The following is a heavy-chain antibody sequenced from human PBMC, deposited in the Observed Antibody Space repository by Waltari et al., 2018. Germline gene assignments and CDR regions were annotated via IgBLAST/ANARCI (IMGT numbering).Heavy chain of an antibody. CDR3: ARAAAPGKGAHWFDP. V-gene: IGHV1-8*01. Sequence: QVQLVQSGAEVKQPGASLKVSCKTSGYTFTNYDINWLRQGRGQRMAGVGWMDPNRENTGFAQDFQHRLIVTANNAITTAYMELAGLTSGDTAVDYCARAAAPGKGAHWFDPWGQGTLVTVSS. CDR1: GYTFTNYD. D-gene: IGHD6-13*01. J-gene: IGHJ5*02. CDR2: MDPNRENT.